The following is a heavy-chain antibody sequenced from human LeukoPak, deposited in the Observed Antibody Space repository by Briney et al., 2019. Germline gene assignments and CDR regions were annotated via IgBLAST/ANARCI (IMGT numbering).Heavy chain of an antibody. CDR3: ARQARIIAARSYYYGMDV. D-gene: IGHD6-6*01. CDR2: INHSGST. Sequence: SETLSLTCAVSGGSISSGGYYWSWIRQPPGKGLEWIGEINHSGSTNYNPSLKSRVTISLYTSKNQFSLKLSSVTAADTAVYYCARQARIIAARSYYYGMDVWGQGTTVTVSS. J-gene: IGHJ6*02. V-gene: IGHV4-34*01. CDR1: GGSISSGGYY.